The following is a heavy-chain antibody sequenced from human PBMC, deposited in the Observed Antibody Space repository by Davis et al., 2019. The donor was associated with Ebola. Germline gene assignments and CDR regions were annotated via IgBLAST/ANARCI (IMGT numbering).Heavy chain of an antibody. J-gene: IGHJ4*02. V-gene: IGHV3-30-3*01. CDR1: GFTFSSYA. CDR3: ANTWGSASY. Sequence: PGGSLRLSCAASGFTFSSYAMHWVRQAPGKGLEWVAVISYDGSNKYYADSVKGRFTISRDNSKNTLYLQMNSLRAEDTAVYYCANTWGSASYWGQGTLVTVSS. CDR2: ISYDGSNK. D-gene: IGHD3-16*01.